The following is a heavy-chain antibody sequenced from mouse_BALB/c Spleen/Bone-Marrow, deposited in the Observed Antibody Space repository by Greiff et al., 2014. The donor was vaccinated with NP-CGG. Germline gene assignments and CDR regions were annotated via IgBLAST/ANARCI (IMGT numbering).Heavy chain of an antibody. Sequence: SGPELVKPGASVKISCRASGYTFTDYNMHWVKQSHGESLEWIGYIYPYSGNTAYNQRFKNKATLTVDNSSSTAHMELRSLTSEDSAVYYCARFDDDYWGFAHWGQGTLVTVSA. CDR3: ARFDDDYWGFAH. V-gene: IGHV1S29*02. CDR1: GYTFTDYN. J-gene: IGHJ3*01. CDR2: IYPYSGNT. D-gene: IGHD2-3*01.